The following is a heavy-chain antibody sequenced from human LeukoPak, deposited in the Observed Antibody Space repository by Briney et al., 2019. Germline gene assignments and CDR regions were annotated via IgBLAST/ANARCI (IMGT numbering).Heavy chain of an antibody. CDR1: GGSISSYY. Sequence: PSETLSLTCTVSGGSISSYYWSWIRQPPGKGLEWLGYIYYSGSTNYNPSLKSRVTISVDTSKNQFSLKLSSVTAADTAVYYCARAGVCSGGICYDPNWFDPWGQGTLVTVSS. CDR2: IYYSGST. D-gene: IGHD2-15*01. CDR3: ARAGVCSGGICYDPNWFDP. J-gene: IGHJ5*02. V-gene: IGHV4-59*01.